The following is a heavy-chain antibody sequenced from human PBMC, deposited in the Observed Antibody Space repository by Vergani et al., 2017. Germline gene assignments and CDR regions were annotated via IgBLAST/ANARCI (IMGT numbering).Heavy chain of an antibody. CDR2: ISWNSGSI. D-gene: IGHD1-26*01. Sequence: EVQLVESGGGLVQPGGSLRLSCAASGFTFDDYAMHWVRQAPGKGLEWVSGISWNSGSIDYADSVKGRFTISRDNARNSLYLQMNSLRAEDTALYYCAKDTGIYAFDSWGQGTLVTVSS. CDR3: AKDTGIYAFDS. V-gene: IGHV3-9*01. J-gene: IGHJ4*02. CDR1: GFTFDDYA.